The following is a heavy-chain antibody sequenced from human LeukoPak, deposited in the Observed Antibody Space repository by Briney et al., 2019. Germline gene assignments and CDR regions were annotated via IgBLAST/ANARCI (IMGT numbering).Heavy chain of an antibody. CDR2: ISGSGGST. V-gene: IGHV3-23*01. D-gene: IGHD6-19*01. Sequence: GGSLRLSCAASGFTFSSYAMSWVRQAPGKGLEWVSAISGSGGSTYYADSVKGRLTISRDNSKNTLYLQMNSLRAEDTAVYYCAKDLERYSSGWYVFDYWGQGTLVTVSS. J-gene: IGHJ4*02. CDR3: AKDLERYSSGWYVFDY. CDR1: GFTFSSYA.